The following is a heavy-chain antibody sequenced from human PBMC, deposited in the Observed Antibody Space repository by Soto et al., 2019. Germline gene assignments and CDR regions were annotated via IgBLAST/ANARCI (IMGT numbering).Heavy chain of an antibody. CDR2: INHSGST. D-gene: IGHD2-8*02. V-gene: IGHV4-34*01. CDR1: GGSFSGYY. Sequence: QVQLQQWGAGLLKPSETLSLTCAVYGGSFSGYYWTWIRQPPGTGLEWIGEINHSGSTNYNPSLTRRXTXSXXTSKHQFSLKLTSVTAAATAVYYWARDKITGLFAYWGQGTLVTVSS. J-gene: IGHJ4*02. CDR3: ARDKITGLFAY.